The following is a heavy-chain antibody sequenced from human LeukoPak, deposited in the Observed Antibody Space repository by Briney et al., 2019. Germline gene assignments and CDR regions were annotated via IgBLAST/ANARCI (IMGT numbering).Heavy chain of an antibody. Sequence: PGGSLRLSCEVSGLIFRSYWMSWVRQAPGKGLEWVANINQEGSEKYFEDSVKGRFTISRDNAKNSLHLQMNTLRAEDTAVYHCARERDGRFFDYWGQGTLVTVSS. CDR1: GLIFRSYW. J-gene: IGHJ4*02. D-gene: IGHD5-24*01. CDR3: ARERDGRFFDY. CDR2: INQEGSEK. V-gene: IGHV3-7*01.